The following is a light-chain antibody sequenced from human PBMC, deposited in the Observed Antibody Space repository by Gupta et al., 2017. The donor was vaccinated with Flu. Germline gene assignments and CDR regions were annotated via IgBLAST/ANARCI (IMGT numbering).Light chain of an antibody. CDR1: QTVSNNY. J-gene: IGKJ2*01. CDR3: QQYGSSPYT. CDR2: GSS. V-gene: IGKV3-20*01. Sequence: SSGERVTLSCRAIQTVSNNYVAWYQQKLGQPPRLLIYGSSNGAMGLAVRFRGSGSGTDFTLTISGLEPEDFVVYYCQQYGSSPYTFGQGSKLEIK.